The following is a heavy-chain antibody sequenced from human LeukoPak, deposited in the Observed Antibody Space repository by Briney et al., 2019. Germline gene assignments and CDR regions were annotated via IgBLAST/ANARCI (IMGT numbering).Heavy chain of an antibody. D-gene: IGHD3-22*01. V-gene: IGHV1-69*06. CDR2: IIPIFGTA. CDR3: AYDSSGYTNAHYYYYMDV. CDR1: GGTFSSYA. J-gene: IGHJ6*03. Sequence: ASVKVSCKASGGTFSSYAISWVRRAPGQGLEWMGGIIPIFGTANYAQKFQGRVTITADKSTSTAYMELSSLRSEDTAVYYCAYDSSGYTNAHYYYYMDVWGKGTTVTVSS.